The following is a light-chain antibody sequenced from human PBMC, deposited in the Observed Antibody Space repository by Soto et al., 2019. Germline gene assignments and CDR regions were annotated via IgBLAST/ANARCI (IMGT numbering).Light chain of an antibody. V-gene: IGLV1-40*01. J-gene: IGLJ2*01. CDR1: SSNIGAGYD. CDR3: QSYDSSLIGSGV. CDR2: GNN. Sequence: QSVLTQPPSVSGAPGQRVTISCTGSSSNIGAGYDVHWYQQLPGTAPKLLMYGNNNRPSGVPDRFSGSKSGTSASLAITGLQAEDEADYYCQSYDSSLIGSGVFGGGTKLTVL.